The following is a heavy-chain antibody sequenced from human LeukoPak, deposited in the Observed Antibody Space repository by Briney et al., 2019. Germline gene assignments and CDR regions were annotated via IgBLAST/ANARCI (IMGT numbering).Heavy chain of an antibody. J-gene: IGHJ4*02. CDR2: ISSSSSTI. CDR1: GFTFSSYS. V-gene: IGHV3-48*04. D-gene: IGHD5-18*01. CDR3: ARGDTAMVTGIEAYYFDY. Sequence: GGSLRLSCAASGFTFSSYSMNWVRQAPGKGREWVSYISSSSSTIYYADSVKGRFTISRDNAKNSLYLQMNSLRSEDTAVYYCARGDTAMVTGIEAYYFDYWGQGTLVTVSS.